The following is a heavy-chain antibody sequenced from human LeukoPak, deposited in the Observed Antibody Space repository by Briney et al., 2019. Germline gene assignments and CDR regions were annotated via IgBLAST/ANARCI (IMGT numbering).Heavy chain of an antibody. CDR3: ARGYCSSTSCPDFDY. CDR2: INHSGST. Sequence: SETLSLTCAVYGGSLSGYYWSWIRQPPGKGLEWVGEINHSGSTNYNPSLKSRVTISVDTSKNQFSLKLSSVTAADTAVYYCARGYCSSTSCPDFDYWGQGTLVTVSS. CDR1: GGSLSGYY. D-gene: IGHD2-2*01. J-gene: IGHJ4*02. V-gene: IGHV4-34*01.